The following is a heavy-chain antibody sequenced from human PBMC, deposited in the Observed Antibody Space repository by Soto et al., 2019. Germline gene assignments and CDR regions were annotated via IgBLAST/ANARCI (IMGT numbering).Heavy chain of an antibody. V-gene: IGHV4-39*01. CDR3: ASRSGSYSLGQNWFYP. J-gene: IGHJ5*02. CDR1: GGSISSSSYY. Sequence: QLQLQESGPGLVKPSETLSLTCTVSGGSISSSSYYWGWIRQPPGKGLEWIGSIYSSGSTYYNPSLKRRVTISGDTSKNQFSLKLSSVTAADTAVYYCASRSGSYSLGQNWFYPWGQVTLVTVSS. D-gene: IGHD1-26*01. CDR2: IYSSGST.